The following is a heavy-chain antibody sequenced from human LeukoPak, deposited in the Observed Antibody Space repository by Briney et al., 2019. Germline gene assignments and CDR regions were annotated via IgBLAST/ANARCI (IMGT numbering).Heavy chain of an antibody. CDR2: ISGSGGST. CDR3: STTYYYDSSEGY. V-gene: IGHV3-23*01. CDR1: GFTFSSYA. D-gene: IGHD3-22*01. J-gene: IGHJ4*02. Sequence: GGSLRLSCAASGFTFSSYAMSWVRQAPGKGLEWVSAISGSGGSTYYADSVKGRFTISRDNSKNTLYLQMNSLKTEDTAVYYCSTTYYYDSSEGYWGQGTLVTVSS.